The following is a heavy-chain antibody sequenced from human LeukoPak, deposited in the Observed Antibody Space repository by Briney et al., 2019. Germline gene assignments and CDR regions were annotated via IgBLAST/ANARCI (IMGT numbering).Heavy chain of an antibody. J-gene: IGHJ3*02. V-gene: IGHV3-64*01. Sequence: PGGSLRLSFAASGFTFSSYAMHWVRQAPGKGLEYVSAISSNGGSTYYANSVKGRFTISRDNSKNTLYLQMGSLRAEDMAVYYCARGSLVQDYYDSSPGDAFDIWGQGTMVTVSS. D-gene: IGHD3-22*01. CDR2: ISSNGGST. CDR3: ARGSLVQDYYDSSPGDAFDI. CDR1: GFTFSSYA.